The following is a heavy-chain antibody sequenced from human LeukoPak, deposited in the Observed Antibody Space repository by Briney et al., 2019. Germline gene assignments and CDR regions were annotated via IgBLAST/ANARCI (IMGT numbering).Heavy chain of an antibody. CDR2: IYSGGST. J-gene: IGHJ4*02. V-gene: IGHV3-66*01. D-gene: IGHD1-26*01. CDR1: GFTVSSNY. Sequence: GGSLRLSCAASGFTVSSNYMSWVRQAPGKGLEWVSVIYSGGSTYYADSVKGRFTISRDNSKNTLYLQMNSLRAEDTAVYHCARGEVGATTYDAYYFDYWGQGTLVTVSS. CDR3: ARGEVGATTYDAYYFDY.